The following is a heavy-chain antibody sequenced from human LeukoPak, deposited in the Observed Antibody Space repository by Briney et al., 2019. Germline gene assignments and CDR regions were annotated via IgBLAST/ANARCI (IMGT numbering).Heavy chain of an antibody. V-gene: IGHV3-7*03. Sequence: GGSLRLSCAVSGLTFRSYWMSWVRQAPGKGLEWVANINQEGSEKYFVDSVRGGFTISRDNAKNSLHLQMNTLRAEDTAVYYCARERDGRFFDYWGQGTLVTVSS. CDR3: ARERDGRFFDY. CDR1: GLTFRSYW. D-gene: IGHD5-24*01. CDR2: INQEGSEK. J-gene: IGHJ4*02.